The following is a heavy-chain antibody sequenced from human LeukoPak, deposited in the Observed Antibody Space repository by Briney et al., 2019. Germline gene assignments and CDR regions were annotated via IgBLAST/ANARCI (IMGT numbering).Heavy chain of an antibody. D-gene: IGHD5-18*01. J-gene: IGHJ4*02. CDR2: IYYSGST. V-gene: IGHV4-59*01. CDR3: AGDTANFDY. Sequence: KPSETLFLTCTVSGGSISSYYWSWIRQPPGKGLEWIGYIYYSGSTNYNPSLKSRVTISVDTSKNQFSLKLSSVTAAGTAVYYCAGDTANFDYWGQGTLVTVSS. CDR1: GGSISSYY.